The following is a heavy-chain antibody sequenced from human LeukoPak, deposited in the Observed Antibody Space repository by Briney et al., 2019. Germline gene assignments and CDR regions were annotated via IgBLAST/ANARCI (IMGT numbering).Heavy chain of an antibody. V-gene: IGHV3-7*01. D-gene: IGHD2-15*01. CDR1: GFTFSSDW. CDR3: ARAQRYLGYCSGGSCYGYFDY. CDR2: IKQDGSEK. Sequence: GGSLRLSCAASGFTFSSDWMSWVRQAPGKGLEWVANIKQDGSEKYYVDSVKGRFTISRDNAKNSLYLQMNSLRAEDTAVYYCARAQRYLGYCSGGSCYGYFDYWGQGTLVIVSS. J-gene: IGHJ4*02.